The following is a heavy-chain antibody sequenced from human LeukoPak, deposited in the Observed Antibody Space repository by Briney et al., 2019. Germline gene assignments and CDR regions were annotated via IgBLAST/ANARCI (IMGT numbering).Heavy chain of an antibody. J-gene: IGHJ4*02. CDR3: ARASVAAAGIDY. CDR1: GGSFSGYY. CDR2: INHSGST. V-gene: IGHV4-34*01. D-gene: IGHD6-13*01. Sequence: SETLSLTCAVYGGSFSGYYWSWFRQPPGKGLEWIGEINHSGSTNYNPSLKSRVTISVDTSKNQFSLKLSSVTAADTAVYYCARASVAAAGIDYWGQGTLVTVSS.